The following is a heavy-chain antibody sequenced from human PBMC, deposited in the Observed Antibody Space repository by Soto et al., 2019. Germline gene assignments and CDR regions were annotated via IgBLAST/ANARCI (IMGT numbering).Heavy chain of an antibody. J-gene: IGHJ5*02. CDR3: ERANGLRLGELSWGGPNWVDP. CDR1: GGSFIGSD. V-gene: IGHV4-34*01. Sequence: QVQLQQWGAGLLKPSETLSLTCAVYGGSFIGSDRTWIRQPPGKGLEGIGKIKLSGSTNDNPSLKRRVTISLDTSRMHFHLQPSSVTGADTAMYYWERANGLRLGELSWGGPNWVDPWGQGNLVTVSS. CDR2: IKLSGST. D-gene: IGHD3-16*02.